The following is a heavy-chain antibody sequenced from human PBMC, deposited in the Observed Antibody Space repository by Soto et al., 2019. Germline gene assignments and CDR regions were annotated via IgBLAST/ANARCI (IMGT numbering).Heavy chain of an antibody. CDR3: ARMFHCSGGTCPFDY. CDR1: GFSLSTSGMR. CDR2: IDWDDDK. V-gene: IGHV2-70*04. D-gene: IGHD2-15*01. J-gene: IGHJ4*02. Sequence: ESGPTLVNPTQTLTLTCTFSGFSLSTSGMRVSWIRQPPGKALAWLARIDWDDDKFYNPSRKTRLPISKDSSKNQVVLTMTNMDPVDTATYCCARMFHCSGGTCPFDYWGQGALGTVSS.